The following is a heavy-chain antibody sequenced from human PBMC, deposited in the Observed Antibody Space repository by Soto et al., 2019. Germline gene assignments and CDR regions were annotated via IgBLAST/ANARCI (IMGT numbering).Heavy chain of an antibody. CDR3: TRGPSGDKVDF. Sequence: SETLSLTCDVSGDTISTGGYTWAWIRQPPGKALEWIGHTYEGGNPYCNPSLMSRATISLDTSKNLFSLNLKSVTAADTAVYYCTRGPSGDKVDFWGQGLLVTVSS. CDR2: TYEGGNP. V-gene: IGHV4-30-2*05. CDR1: GDTISTGGYT. D-gene: IGHD7-27*01. J-gene: IGHJ4*02.